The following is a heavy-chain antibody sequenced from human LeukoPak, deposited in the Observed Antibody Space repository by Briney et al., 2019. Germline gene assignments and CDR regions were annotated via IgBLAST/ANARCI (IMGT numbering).Heavy chain of an antibody. J-gene: IGHJ4*02. D-gene: IGHD5-18*01. Sequence: GGTLRLSCAASGFTFSSYGMSWVRQAPGKGLEWVSAISGSGGSTYYADSVKGRFTVSRDNAKNSLYLHMNSLRAEDTAVYYCARDRGYTYGRGIDYWGQGTLVTVSS. V-gene: IGHV3-23*01. CDR1: GFTFSSYG. CDR2: ISGSGGST. CDR3: ARDRGYTYGRGIDY.